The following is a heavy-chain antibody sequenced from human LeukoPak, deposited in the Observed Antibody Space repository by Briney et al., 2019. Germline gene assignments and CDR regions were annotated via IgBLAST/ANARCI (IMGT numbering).Heavy chain of an antibody. J-gene: IGHJ4*02. CDR3: TTGAGDGGSYGIDY. CDR1: GFTFNNAW. V-gene: IGHV3-15*01. CDR2: IKRKTDGGTA. D-gene: IGHD1-26*01. Sequence: GGSLRLPCAASGFTFNNAWMNWVRQAPGKGREWVGRIKRKTDGGTADYAAPVKGRFIISRDDSKNTLYLQMNSLKTEDTAVYYCTTGAGDGGSYGIDYWGQGTLVTVSS.